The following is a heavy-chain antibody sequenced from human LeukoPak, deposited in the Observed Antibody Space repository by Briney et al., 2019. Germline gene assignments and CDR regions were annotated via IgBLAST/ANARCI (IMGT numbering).Heavy chain of an antibody. Sequence: SQTLSLTCAISGDSVSSNSVAWNWIRQSPSSGLEWLGRIYYRSKWYNDYAVSVKSRITINPDTSKNQFSLQLNSVTPEDTAVYYCARGTYRSGSYYYNGMDVWGQGTTVTVSS. J-gene: IGHJ6*02. D-gene: IGHD3-10*01. CDR2: IYYRSKWYN. CDR3: ARGTYRSGSYYYNGMDV. V-gene: IGHV6-1*01. CDR1: GDSVSSNSVA.